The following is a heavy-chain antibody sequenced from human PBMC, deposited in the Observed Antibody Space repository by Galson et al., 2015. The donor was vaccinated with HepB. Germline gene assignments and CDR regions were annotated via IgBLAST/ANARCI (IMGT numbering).Heavy chain of an antibody. CDR2: IRYNGNLE. D-gene: IGHD5/OR15-5a*01. V-gene: IGHV3-30*02. CDR3: AKGSMVVVSTDF. CDR1: GFTFSNYG. Sequence: SLRLSCAASGFTFSNYGMHWARQAPGKGLEWVAFIRYNGNLEYYADSVKGRFTISRDNSKNTVFLQMNSLRAEDTAVYYCAKGSMVVVSTDFWGQGTLVTVSS. J-gene: IGHJ4*02.